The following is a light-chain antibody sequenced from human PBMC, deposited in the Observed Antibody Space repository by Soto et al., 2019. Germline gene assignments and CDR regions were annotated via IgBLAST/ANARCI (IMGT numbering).Light chain of an antibody. J-gene: IGLJ1*01. CDR1: SDDDGGYTF. V-gene: IGLV2-8*01. Sequence: PPPASRAPGRAGTLSCTGSSDDDGGYTFLSWYQQHPGKAPKLMLFEVSKRPSGVPDRFSGSKSGSTASLTVSGLQADDEADYYCSSYAGNNIYYVFGTGTKVTVL. CDR3: SSYAGNNIYYV. CDR2: EVS.